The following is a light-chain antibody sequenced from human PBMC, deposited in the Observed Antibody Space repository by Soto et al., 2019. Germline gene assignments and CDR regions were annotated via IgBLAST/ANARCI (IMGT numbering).Light chain of an antibody. J-gene: IGLJ3*02. V-gene: IGLV1-40*01. CDR3: QSYDSSLSGSV. Sequence: QSVLTQPPSVSWAPGQRVTISCTGSSSNIGAGYDVHWYQQLPGTAPKLLIYRNSNRPSGVPDRFSGSKSGTSASLAITGLQAEDEADYYCQSYDSSLSGSVFGGGTKLTVL. CDR2: RNS. CDR1: SSNIGAGYD.